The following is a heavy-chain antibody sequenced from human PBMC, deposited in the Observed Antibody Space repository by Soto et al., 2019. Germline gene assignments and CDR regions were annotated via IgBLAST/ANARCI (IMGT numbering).Heavy chain of an antibody. Sequence: GASVKVSCKASGGTFSSYAISWVRQAPGQGLEWMGGIIPIFGTANYAQKFQGRVTITADESTSTAYMELSSLRSEDTAVYYCARGYYYDSSGYYYSDYYYYYGMDVWGQGTTVTVSS. CDR1: GGTFSSYA. D-gene: IGHD3-22*01. CDR2: IIPIFGTA. V-gene: IGHV1-69*13. CDR3: ARGYYYDSSGYYYSDYYYYYGMDV. J-gene: IGHJ6*02.